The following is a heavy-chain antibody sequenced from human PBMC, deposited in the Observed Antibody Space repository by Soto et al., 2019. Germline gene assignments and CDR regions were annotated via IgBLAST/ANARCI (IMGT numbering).Heavy chain of an antibody. V-gene: IGHV3-7*01. Sequence: PGGSLRLSCAASGFTFSSYWMSWVRQAPGKGLEWVANIKQDGSEKYYVDSVKGRFTISRDNAKNSLYLQMNSLRAEDTAVYYCARVLEWLLFSPLDYWGQGTLVTVSS. CDR2: IKQDGSEK. CDR1: GFTFSSYW. J-gene: IGHJ4*02. D-gene: IGHD3-3*01. CDR3: ARVLEWLLFSPLDY.